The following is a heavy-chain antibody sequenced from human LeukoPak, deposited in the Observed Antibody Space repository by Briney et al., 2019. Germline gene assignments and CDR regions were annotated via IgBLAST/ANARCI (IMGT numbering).Heavy chain of an antibody. CDR2: IYYSGST. D-gene: IGHD6-19*01. Sequence: PSETLSLTCTVSGGAISSDYWSWIRQPPGKGLEWSGYIYYSGSTNYNPSLKSRVTIPVHTSKTQSSLKLSSVTAADTAVYYCARHETAVAGSGIDYCGQGTLVTVSS. CDR1: GGAISSDY. CDR3: ARHETAVAGSGIDY. J-gene: IGHJ4*02. V-gene: IGHV4-59*08.